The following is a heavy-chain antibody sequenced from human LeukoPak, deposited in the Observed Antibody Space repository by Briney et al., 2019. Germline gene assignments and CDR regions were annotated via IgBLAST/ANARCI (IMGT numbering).Heavy chain of an antibody. J-gene: IGHJ4*02. Sequence: SETLSLTCTVSGGSISSYYWSWIRQPPGKGLEWIGYIYYSGSTNYNPSLKSRVTISVDRSKNQFSLKLSSVTAADTAVYYCARSRSGSYYRSVGYFDYWGQGTLVTVSS. V-gene: IGHV4-59*12. CDR1: GGSISSYY. D-gene: IGHD1-26*01. CDR2: IYYSGST. CDR3: ARSRSGSYYRSVGYFDY.